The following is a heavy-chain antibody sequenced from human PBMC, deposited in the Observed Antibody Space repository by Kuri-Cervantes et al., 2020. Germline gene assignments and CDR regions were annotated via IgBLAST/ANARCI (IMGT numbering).Heavy chain of an antibody. CDR3: AGDMVVGTANHIKGDAFDI. Sequence: SLKIPFEGSGFTFRRYAMHWVRQAPGKGLEWVAVISYDGSNKYYADSVKGRFTISRDNSNNTLYLQMDSLRAEDTAVYYCAGDMVVGTANHIKGDAFDIWGQGTMVTVSS. J-gene: IGHJ3*02. CDR1: GFTFRRYA. V-gene: IGHV3-30-3*01. CDR2: ISYDGSNK. D-gene: IGHD2-21*02.